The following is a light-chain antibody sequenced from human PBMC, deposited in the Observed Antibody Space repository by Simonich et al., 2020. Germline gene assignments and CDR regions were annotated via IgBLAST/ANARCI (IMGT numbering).Light chain of an antibody. J-gene: IGKJ2*01. CDR2: GAS. CDR1: QSVSSS. V-gene: IGKV3-20*01. Sequence: EIVLTQSPATLSLSPGERATLSCRASQSVSSSLAWYQQKPGQAPRLLIYGASSRATGIPDRVSGSGSGTDFTLTISRLEPEDFAVYYCQQYGSSPLTFGQGTKLEIK. CDR3: QQYGSSPLT.